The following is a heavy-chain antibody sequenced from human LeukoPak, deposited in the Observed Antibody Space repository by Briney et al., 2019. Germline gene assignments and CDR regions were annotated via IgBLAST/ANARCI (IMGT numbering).Heavy chain of an antibody. V-gene: IGHV1-46*01. CDR3: ARVWEAVAGNYGVIDY. J-gene: IGHJ4*02. Sequence: ASVKVSCKASGYSFINYYIHWVRQAPGQGLEWMGILNPSGGSTGLAQNFQGRVTLTRDMSTTTVYMELNSLRSEDTAIYYCARVWEAVAGNYGVIDYWGQGTLVTVSS. CDR1: GYSFINYY. CDR2: LNPSGGST. D-gene: IGHD4-17*01.